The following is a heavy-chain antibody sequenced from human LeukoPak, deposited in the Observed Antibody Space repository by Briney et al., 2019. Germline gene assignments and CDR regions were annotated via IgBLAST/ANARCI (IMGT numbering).Heavy chain of an antibody. CDR2: ISSSSSYI. CDR3: ARDANYYDSSGYPAPGAFDI. J-gene: IGHJ3*02. CDR1: GFTFSSYS. D-gene: IGHD3-22*01. Sequence: PGGSLRLSCAASGFTFSSYSMNWVRQAPGKGLEWVSSISSSSSYIYYADSVKGRFTISRDNAKNSLYLQMNSLRAEDTAVYYCARDANYYDSSGYPAPGAFDIWGQGTMVTVSS. V-gene: IGHV3-21*04.